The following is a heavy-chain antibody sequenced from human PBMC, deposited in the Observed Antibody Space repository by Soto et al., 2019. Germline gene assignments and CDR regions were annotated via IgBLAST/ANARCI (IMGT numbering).Heavy chain of an antibody. Sequence: GGSLRLSCAASGFTFSSYDMHWVRQATGKGLEWVSAIGTAGDTYYPGSVKGRFTISRENAKNSLYLQMNSLRAEDTAVYYCAKVRYGGNSNYFDYWGQGNLVTVSS. J-gene: IGHJ4*02. CDR3: AKVRYGGNSNYFDY. D-gene: IGHD2-21*02. CDR1: GFTFSSYD. V-gene: IGHV3-13*01. CDR2: IGTAGDT.